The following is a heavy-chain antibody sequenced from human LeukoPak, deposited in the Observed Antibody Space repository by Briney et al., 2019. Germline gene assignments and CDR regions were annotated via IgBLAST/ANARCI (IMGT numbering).Heavy chain of an antibody. Sequence: QPGGSLRLSCAASGFTFSSYWMHWVRQAPGKGLVWVSRINSDGSSTSYADSVKGRFTLSTDNATNTLYLQMSSLRAEDTAVYYCARERELVFYDSTAYEYWGQGTLVTVSS. CDR3: ARERELVFYDSTAYEY. CDR2: INSDGSST. J-gene: IGHJ4*02. V-gene: IGHV3-74*01. D-gene: IGHD3-22*01. CDR1: GFTFSSYW.